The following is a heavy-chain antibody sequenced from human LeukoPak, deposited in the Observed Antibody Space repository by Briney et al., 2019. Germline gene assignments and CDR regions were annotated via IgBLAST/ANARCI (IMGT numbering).Heavy chain of an antibody. V-gene: IGHV4-30-4*08. CDR3: ARMTTVTIFDY. CDR2: IYYSGST. CDR1: GGSISSGDYY. J-gene: IGHJ4*02. Sequence: SQTLSLTCTVSGGSISSGDYYWRWIRQPPGKGLEWIGYIYYSGSTYYNPSLKSRVTISVDTSKNQFSVKLSSVTAADTAVYYCARMTTVTIFDYWGQGTLVTVSS. D-gene: IGHD4-17*01.